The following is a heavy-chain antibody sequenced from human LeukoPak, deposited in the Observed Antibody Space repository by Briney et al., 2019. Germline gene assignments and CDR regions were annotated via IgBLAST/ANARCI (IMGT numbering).Heavy chain of an antibody. CDR1: GGSISSSSYY. J-gene: IGHJ5*02. Sequence: SETLSLTCTVSGGSISSSSYYWGWIRQPPGKGLEWIGRIYTSGSTNYNPSLKSRVTMSVDTSKNQFSLKLSSVTAADTAVYYCARDSHINWFDPWGQGTLVTVSS. CDR2: IYTSGST. CDR3: ARDSHINWFDP. V-gene: IGHV4-39*07. D-gene: IGHD2-21*01.